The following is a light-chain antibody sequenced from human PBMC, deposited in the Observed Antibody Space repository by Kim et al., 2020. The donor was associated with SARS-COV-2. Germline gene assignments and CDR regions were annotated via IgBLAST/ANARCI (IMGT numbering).Light chain of an antibody. CDR1: SSNLGAGYD. CDR2: ASI. V-gene: IGLV1-40*01. CDR3: LSYDSSLSSFV. Sequence: QRVTLSCSGSSSNLGAGYDLHWYQQLPGTAPRLLIYASINRPSGVPDRFSGSRSATSASLDITGLQAEDEADYFCLSYDSSLSSFVFGSGTKVTVL. J-gene: IGLJ1*01.